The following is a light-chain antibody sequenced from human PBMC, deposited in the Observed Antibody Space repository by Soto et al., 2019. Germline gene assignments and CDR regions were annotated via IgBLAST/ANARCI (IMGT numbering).Light chain of an antibody. CDR2: DAS. V-gene: IGKV1-33*01. CDR3: QQYDNFPLT. CDR1: QDISNY. J-gene: IGKJ4*01. Sequence: DIQMTQSPSSLSAFVGDRVTITCQASQDISNYLNWYQQKPGKAPKILIYDASNLQTGVPSRFSGSGSGTHFTLSISSLQPEDVATYYCQQYDNFPLTFGGGTKVEIK.